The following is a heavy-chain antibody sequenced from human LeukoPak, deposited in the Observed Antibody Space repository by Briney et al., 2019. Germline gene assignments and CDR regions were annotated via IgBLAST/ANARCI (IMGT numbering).Heavy chain of an antibody. V-gene: IGHV3-11*01. Sequence: GGSLRLSCAASGFTFSDYYMSWIRQAPGKGLEWVSYISSSGTTIYYADSVKGRFTISRDNSKNTLYLQMNSLRAEDTAVYYCAKGGYDFWSGYYISHYYYYYMDVWGKGTTVTVSS. D-gene: IGHD3-3*01. CDR1: GFTFSDYY. CDR3: AKGGYDFWSGYYISHYYYYYMDV. CDR2: ISSSGTTI. J-gene: IGHJ6*03.